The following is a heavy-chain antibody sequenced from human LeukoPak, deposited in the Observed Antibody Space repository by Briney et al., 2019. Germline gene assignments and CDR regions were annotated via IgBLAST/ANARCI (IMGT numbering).Heavy chain of an antibody. CDR2: IYHSAST. J-gene: IGHJ4*02. CDR1: GYSISSGYY. V-gene: IGHV4-38-2*02. Sequence: SETLSLTCTVSGYSISSGYYWGWLRQPPGKGLEWIGSIYHSASTYYNPSLKSRVTISVDTSKNQFSLKLSSVTAADTAVYYCATMGDWSGAPFYFDYWGQGTLVTVSS. D-gene: IGHD3/OR15-3a*01. CDR3: ATMGDWSGAPFYFDY.